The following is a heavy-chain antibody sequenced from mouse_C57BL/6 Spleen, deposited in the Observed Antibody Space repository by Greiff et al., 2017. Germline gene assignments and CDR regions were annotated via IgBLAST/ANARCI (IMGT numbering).Heavy chain of an antibody. CDR1: GYTFTSYW. Sequence: QVQLQQSGAELVMPGASVKLSCKASGYTFTSYWMHWVKQRPGQGLEWIGEIDPSDSYTNYNQKFKGKSTLTVDKSSSTAYMQLSSLTSEDSAVYYCARGRYDYDWFAYWGQGTLVTVSA. J-gene: IGHJ3*01. D-gene: IGHD2-4*01. V-gene: IGHV1-69*01. CDR2: IDPSDSYT. CDR3: ARGRYDYDWFAY.